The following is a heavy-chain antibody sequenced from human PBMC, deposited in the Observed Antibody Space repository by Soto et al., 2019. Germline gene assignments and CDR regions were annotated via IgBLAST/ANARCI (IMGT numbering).Heavy chain of an antibody. Sequence: GGSLRLSCAASGFTFSDYYMSWIRQAPGKGLEWVSYISSSGSTIYYADSVKGRFTISRDNAKNSLYLQMNSLRAEDTAVYYCARDRVEWLLTYYYYYGMDVWGQGTTVTVSS. D-gene: IGHD3-3*01. CDR2: ISSSGSTI. CDR1: GFTFSDYY. J-gene: IGHJ6*02. V-gene: IGHV3-11*01. CDR3: ARDRVEWLLTYYYYYGMDV.